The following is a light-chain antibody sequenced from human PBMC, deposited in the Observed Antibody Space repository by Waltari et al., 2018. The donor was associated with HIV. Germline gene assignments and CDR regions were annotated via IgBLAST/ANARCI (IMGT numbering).Light chain of an antibody. Sequence: SSELTQDPVVSVALGQTIKIRCQGDSLRSFFSNLYQHRPGQAPVLVVYGVNRRPSGIPDRFSSSNSGNTSSLIISNSQAVDEAEYFCHSRDTDGDHYVFGGGTRVIVL. V-gene: IGLV3-19*01. CDR2: GVN. CDR1: SLRSFF. J-gene: IGLJ1*01. CDR3: HSRDTDGDHYV.